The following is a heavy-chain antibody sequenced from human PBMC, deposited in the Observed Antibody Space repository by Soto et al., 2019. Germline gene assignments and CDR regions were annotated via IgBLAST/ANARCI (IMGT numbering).Heavy chain of an antibody. J-gene: IGHJ4*02. CDR1: GGSISSYY. D-gene: IGHD2-15*01. V-gene: IGHV4-4*07. Sequence: QVQLQESGPGLVKPSETLSLTCTVSGGSISSYYWSWIRQPAGKGLEWIGRIYTSGSTNYNPSLKSRVTMSVDTYKNQFSLKLSSVTAADTAVYYCAREGPDIVVVVAATSFDYWGQGTLVTVSS. CDR2: IYTSGST. CDR3: AREGPDIVVVVAATSFDY.